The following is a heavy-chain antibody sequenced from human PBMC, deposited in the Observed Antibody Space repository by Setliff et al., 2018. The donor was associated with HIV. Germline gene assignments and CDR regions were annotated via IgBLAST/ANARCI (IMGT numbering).Heavy chain of an antibody. CDR2: FDPEDGET. Sequence: ASVKVSCKVSGYTLTELSMHWVRQAPGKGLEWMGGFDPEDGETIYAQKFQGRVTMTEDTSTDTAYMELSSLRSEDTAVYYCATETHVWFGELGDAFDIWGQGTMVTVSS. V-gene: IGHV1-24*01. CDR3: ATETHVWFGELGDAFDI. CDR1: GYTLTELS. J-gene: IGHJ3*02. D-gene: IGHD3-10*01.